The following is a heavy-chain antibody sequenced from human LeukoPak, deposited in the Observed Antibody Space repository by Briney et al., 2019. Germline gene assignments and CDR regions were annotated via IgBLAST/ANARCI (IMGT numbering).Heavy chain of an antibody. Sequence: GGSLRLSCAASGFTFSSYAMSWVRQAPGKGLEWVSAISGSGGSTYYADSVKGRFTISRDNSKSTLYLQMNSLRAEDTAVYYCAKGMYYDSSGYYYRPDYWGQGTLVTVSS. D-gene: IGHD3-22*01. CDR2: ISGSGGST. CDR1: GFTFSSYA. J-gene: IGHJ4*02. V-gene: IGHV3-23*01. CDR3: AKGMYYDSSGYYYRPDY.